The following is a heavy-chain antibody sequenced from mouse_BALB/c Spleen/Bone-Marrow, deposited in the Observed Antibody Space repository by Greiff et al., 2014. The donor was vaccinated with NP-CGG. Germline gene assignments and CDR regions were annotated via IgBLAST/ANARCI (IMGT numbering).Heavy chain of an antibody. CDR3: TRQKDYDYGDF. CDR1: GFTFSNYG. CDR2: ISSGGSYT. J-gene: IGHJ2*01. D-gene: IGHD2-4*01. Sequence: VQLQASGYDVWKPVVAMKLSCAASGFTFSNYGMSWVRQTPDKSLEWVAAISSGGSYTYFPDSVKGQFTISRDNAKNTLYLQMSSLKSEDTAMYYCTRQKDYDYGDFWGEGTTLTVAS. V-gene: IGHV5-6*01.